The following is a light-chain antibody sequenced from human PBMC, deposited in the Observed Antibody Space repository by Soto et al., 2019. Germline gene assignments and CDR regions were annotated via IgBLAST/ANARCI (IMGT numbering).Light chain of an antibody. CDR2: LGS. CDR3: MQALQDWAWT. V-gene: IGKV2-28*01. CDR1: QSLLHSNGYNY. J-gene: IGKJ1*01. Sequence: DIVMTQSPLSLPVTPGEPASISCRSSQSLLHSNGYNYLDWYLQKPGQSPQLLIYLGSNRASGVPDRFSGSGSGTDFTLKISRVEAEDVGVYYYMQALQDWAWTFGQGTKVEIK.